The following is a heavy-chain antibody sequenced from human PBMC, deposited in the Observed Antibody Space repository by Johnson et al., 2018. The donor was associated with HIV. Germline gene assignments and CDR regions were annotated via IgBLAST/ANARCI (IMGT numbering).Heavy chain of an antibody. Sequence: VQLVESGGGLVQPGRSLRLSCAASGFSFDDYAMHWVRQIPGKGLEWVSSISWNSAITGYADSVKGRFTISRDNPKNSLYLQMNSLRGEDTALYNCVKDQGSRYDFWSGFPSSIWGQGTMVTVSS. CDR1: GFSFDDYA. CDR2: ISWNSAIT. V-gene: IGHV3-9*01. CDR3: VKDQGSRYDFWSGFPSSI. J-gene: IGHJ3*02. D-gene: IGHD3-3*01.